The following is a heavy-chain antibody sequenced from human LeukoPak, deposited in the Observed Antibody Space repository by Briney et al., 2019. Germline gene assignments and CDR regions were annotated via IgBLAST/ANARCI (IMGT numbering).Heavy chain of an antibody. CDR3: AREGGRYYHAFDI. CDR1: GFTFSSYS. J-gene: IGHJ3*02. Sequence: PGGSLRLSCAASGFTFSSYSMNWVRQAPGKGLEGVSSISSSSSYIYYADSVRGRFTISRDNAKNSLYLQMNSLRAEDTAVYYCAREGGRYYHAFDIWGQGTMVTVSS. V-gene: IGHV3-21*01. D-gene: IGHD1-26*01. CDR2: ISSSSSYI.